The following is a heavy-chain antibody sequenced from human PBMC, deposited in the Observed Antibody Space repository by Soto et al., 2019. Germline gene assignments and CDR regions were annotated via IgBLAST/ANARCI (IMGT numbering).Heavy chain of an antibody. CDR3: ARHYGDYRGNFDY. D-gene: IGHD4-17*01. CDR2: IYSGGST. V-gene: IGHV3-53*04. J-gene: IGHJ4*02. Sequence: EVQLVESGGGLVQPGGSLRLSCAASGFIVSSNYMSWVRQAPGKGLEWVSVIYSGGSTYYADSVKGRFTISRHNSKNTLYLQMNSLRAEDTAVYYCARHYGDYRGNFDYWGQGTLVTVSS. CDR1: GFIVSSNY.